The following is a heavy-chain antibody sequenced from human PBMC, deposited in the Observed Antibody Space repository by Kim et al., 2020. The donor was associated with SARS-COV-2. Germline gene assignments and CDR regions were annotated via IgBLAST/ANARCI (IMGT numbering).Heavy chain of an antibody. D-gene: IGHD6-19*01. CDR2: T. V-gene: IGHV4-59*08. J-gene: IGHJ4*02. CDR3: ARLVAGCGLDS. Sequence: TSYSPSLKSRVTFSVDTSKNLFSLKLSSVTAADTAVYYCARLVAGCGLDSWGQGTLVTVSS.